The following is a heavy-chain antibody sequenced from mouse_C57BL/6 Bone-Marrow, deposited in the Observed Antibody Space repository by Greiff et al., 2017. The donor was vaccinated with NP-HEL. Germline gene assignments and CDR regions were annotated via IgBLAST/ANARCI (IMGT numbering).Heavy chain of an antibody. Sequence: EVQLVESGGDLVKPGGSLKLSCAASGFTFSSYGMSWVRQTPDKRLEWVATISSGGSYTYYPDSVKGRFTISRDNAKNTLYLQMSSLKSEDTAMYYCAGYSIPMYYWGQGTSVTVSS. V-gene: IGHV5-6*01. CDR3: AGYSIPMYY. D-gene: IGHD2-5*01. CDR2: ISSGGSYT. J-gene: IGHJ4*01. CDR1: GFTFSSYG.